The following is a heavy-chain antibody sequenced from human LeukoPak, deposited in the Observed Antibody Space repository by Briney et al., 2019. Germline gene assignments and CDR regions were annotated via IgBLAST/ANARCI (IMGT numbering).Heavy chain of an antibody. J-gene: IGHJ4*02. CDR2: INPNSGGT. D-gene: IGHD2-2*01. CDR1: GYIFTAYY. CDR3: ARDRVVVPAAFDY. V-gene: IGHV1-2*02. Sequence: ASVNVSCKATGYIFTAYYMHWVRQAPGQGLEWMGWINPNSGGTNYAQKFQGRVTMTRDTSISTAYMELSRLRSDDTAVYYCARDRVVVPAAFDYWGQGTLVTVSS.